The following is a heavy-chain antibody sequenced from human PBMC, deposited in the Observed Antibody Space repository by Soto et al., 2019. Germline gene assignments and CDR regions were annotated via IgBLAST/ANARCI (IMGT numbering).Heavy chain of an antibody. CDR1: GFTFDDYA. D-gene: IGHD6-13*01. Sequence: EVQLVESGGGLVQPGRSLRLSCAASGFTFDDYAMHWVRQAPGKGLEWVSGISWNSGSIGYADSVKGRFTISRDNAKNSLYLQMNSLKTEDTAVYYCTTDFRVPGIAAAGDAFDIWGQGTMVTVSS. V-gene: IGHV3-9*01. CDR2: ISWNSGSI. J-gene: IGHJ3*02. CDR3: TTDFRVPGIAAAGDAFDI.